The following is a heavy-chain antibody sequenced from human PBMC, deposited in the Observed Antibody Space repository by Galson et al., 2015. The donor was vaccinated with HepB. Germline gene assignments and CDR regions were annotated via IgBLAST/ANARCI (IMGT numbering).Heavy chain of an antibody. J-gene: IGHJ4*02. CDR3: AKEMAEVGKPFFDY. CDR1: GFKFSRFA. Sequence: SLRLSCAASGFKFSRFAMSWVRQAPGKGPEWVSGVRDNGGTFYADSVKGRFTIPRDNSKNTLYLQMNSLRAEDTAIYYCAKEMAEVGKPFFDYWGPGTQIIVSS. D-gene: IGHD5-24*01. CDR2: VRDNGGT. V-gene: IGHV3-23*01.